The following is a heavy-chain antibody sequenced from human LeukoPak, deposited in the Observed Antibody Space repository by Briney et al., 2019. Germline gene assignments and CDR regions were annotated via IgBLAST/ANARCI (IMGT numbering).Heavy chain of an antibody. CDR3: AKSPTGYVPDR. J-gene: IGHJ5*02. D-gene: IGHD3-9*01. CDR2: ITGSGGST. CDR1: GFTFSAFA. V-gene: IGHV3-23*01. Sequence: PGGSLRLSCAASGFTFSAFAMSWVRQAPGKGLEWVSVITGSGGSTYYADSVKGRFTISRDNSRTTLYLQMNSLRADDTAVYYCAKSPTGYVPDRWGQGTLVTVSP.